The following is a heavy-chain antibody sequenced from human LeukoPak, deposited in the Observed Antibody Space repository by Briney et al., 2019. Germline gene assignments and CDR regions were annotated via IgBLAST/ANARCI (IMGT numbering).Heavy chain of an antibody. Sequence: SQTLSLTCTVSGGSISSGSYYWSWIRQPAGKGLEWIGRIYTSGSTNYNPSLKSRVTISVDTSKNQFSLKLSSVTAADTAVYYCAGASITIFGVAYGMDVWGQGTTVTVSS. V-gene: IGHV4-61*02. CDR1: GGSISSGSYY. D-gene: IGHD3-3*01. CDR2: IYTSGST. CDR3: AGASITIFGVAYGMDV. J-gene: IGHJ6*02.